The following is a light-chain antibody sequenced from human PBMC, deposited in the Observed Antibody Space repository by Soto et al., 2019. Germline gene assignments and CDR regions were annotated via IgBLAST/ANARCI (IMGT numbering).Light chain of an antibody. V-gene: IGKV1-27*01. Sequence: DIQMTQSPSSLSASVGDRVTITCRASQDISNSLAWYQQKPGKAPKVLIYATSILQSGVPARFSGSGSGTDFTLTISSLQPEDVATYYCQNYNSAPLTFDGGTKVEI. J-gene: IGKJ4*01. CDR1: QDISNS. CDR3: QNYNSAPLT. CDR2: ATS.